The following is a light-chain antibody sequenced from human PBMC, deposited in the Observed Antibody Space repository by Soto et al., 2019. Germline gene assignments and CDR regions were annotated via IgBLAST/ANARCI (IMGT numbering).Light chain of an antibody. Sequence: DIPMTQSPSSLSASVGDRVTITCQASQDIKNYLNWYQQKPGKAPKLLIYDASNLETGVPSRFSGSGSGTDFSSTISSLQSEDIGTYYCQKYGSIPITFGEGTRLEIK. CDR1: QDIKNY. V-gene: IGKV1-33*01. CDR2: DAS. J-gene: IGKJ5*01. CDR3: QKYGSIPIT.